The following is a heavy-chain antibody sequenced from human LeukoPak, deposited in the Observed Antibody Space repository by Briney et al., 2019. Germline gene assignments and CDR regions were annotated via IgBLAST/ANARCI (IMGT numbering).Heavy chain of an antibody. CDR2: IYTSGST. CDR1: GGSISSGSYY. V-gene: IGHV4-61*02. CDR3: ARCTTRTLRLWFGAPRFDP. Sequence: SQTLSLTCTVSGGSISSGSYYWSWIRQPAGKGLEWIGRIYTSGSTNYNPSLKSRVTISVDTSKNQFSLKLSSVTAADTAVYYCARCTTRTLRLWFGAPRFDPWGQGTLVTVSS. J-gene: IGHJ5*02. D-gene: IGHD3-10*01.